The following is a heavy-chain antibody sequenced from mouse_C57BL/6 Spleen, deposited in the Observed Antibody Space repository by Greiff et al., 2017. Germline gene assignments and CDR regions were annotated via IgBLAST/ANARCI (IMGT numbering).Heavy chain of an antibody. CDR2: FYPGSGSI. J-gene: IGHJ2*01. V-gene: IGHV1-62-2*01. CDR3: ARHEVRGDKDYYFDY. Sequence: QVQLKQSGAELVKPGASVKLSCKASGYTFTEYTIHWVKQRSGQGLEWIGWFYPGSGSIKYNEKFKDKATLTADKSSSTVYIEISRLTSEDSAVYFCARHEVRGDKDYYFDYWGQGTTLTVSS. CDR1: GYTFTEYT.